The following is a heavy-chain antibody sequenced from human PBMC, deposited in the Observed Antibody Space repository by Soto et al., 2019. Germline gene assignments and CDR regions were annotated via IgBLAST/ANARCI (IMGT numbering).Heavy chain of an antibody. J-gene: IGHJ3*02. V-gene: IGHV3-33*01. CDR3: AREVSGYCSGGSCNVDAFDI. Sequence: QVQLVESGGGVVQPGRSLRLSCAASGFTFSSYGMHWVRQAPGKGLEWVAVIWYDGSNKYYADSVKGRFTISRDNSKNTLYLQMNSLRAEDTAVYYCAREVSGYCSGGSCNVDAFDIWGQGTMVTVSS. CDR2: IWYDGSNK. D-gene: IGHD2-15*01. CDR1: GFTFSSYG.